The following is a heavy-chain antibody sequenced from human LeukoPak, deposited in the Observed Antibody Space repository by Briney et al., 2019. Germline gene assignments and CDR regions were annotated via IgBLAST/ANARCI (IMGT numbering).Heavy chain of an antibody. CDR2: IYYSGST. CDR1: GGSISSGDYY. CDR3: GRAGGRGSRVFDM. V-gene: IGHV4-30-4*08. Sequence: PSETLSLTCTVSGGSISSGDYYWSWIRQPPGKGLEWIGYIYYSGSTYYNPSLKSRVTISVDTSKNQFSLKLSSVTAADTAVYYCGRAGGRGSRVFDMGGKGTMATVSS. D-gene: IGHD3-16*01. J-gene: IGHJ3*02.